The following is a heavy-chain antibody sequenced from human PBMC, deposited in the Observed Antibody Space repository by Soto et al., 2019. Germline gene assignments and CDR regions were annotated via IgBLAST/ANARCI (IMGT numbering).Heavy chain of an antibody. D-gene: IGHD3-16*01. Sequence: SETLSLTSSVSGGAINNRDYYWSWIRQHPGKGLEWIGNIFYSGSTDYNPSLKGRLTISIDTSKNEFSLKLTSVTAADTAVYYCARDRPAFKSFGSGMDVWGQGTTVTVSS. CDR1: GGAINNRDYY. CDR3: ARDRPAFKSFGSGMDV. J-gene: IGHJ6*02. V-gene: IGHV4-31*03. CDR2: IFYSGST.